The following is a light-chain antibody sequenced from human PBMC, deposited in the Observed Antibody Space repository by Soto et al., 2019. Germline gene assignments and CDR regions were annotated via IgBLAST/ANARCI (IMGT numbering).Light chain of an antibody. J-gene: IGLJ3*02. CDR2: EVT. V-gene: IGLV2-14*01. CDR1: ISDVGGYNY. Sequence: QSALTQPASVSGSPGQSISISCTGTISDVGGYNYVSWYQQHPSKAPKLMIYEVTNRPSGVSNRFSASKSGNTASLTISGLQPEDEADYYCSSYTSSGTWVFGGGTTLTVL. CDR3: SSYTSSGTWV.